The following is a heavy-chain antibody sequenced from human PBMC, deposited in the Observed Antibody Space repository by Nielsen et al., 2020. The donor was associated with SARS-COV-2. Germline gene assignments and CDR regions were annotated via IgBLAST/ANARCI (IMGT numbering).Heavy chain of an antibody. V-gene: IGHV3-30-3*01. CDR1: GFTFSSYA. CDR3: ARSDPNYDSSGYYGL. D-gene: IGHD3-22*01. CDR2: ISYDGSNK. Sequence: GGSLRLSCAASGFTFSSYAMHWVRQAPGKGLEWVAVISYDGSNKYYADSVKGRFTISRDNSKNTLYLQMNSLRAEDTAVYYCARSDPNYDSSGYYGLRGQGTLVTVSS. J-gene: IGHJ4*02.